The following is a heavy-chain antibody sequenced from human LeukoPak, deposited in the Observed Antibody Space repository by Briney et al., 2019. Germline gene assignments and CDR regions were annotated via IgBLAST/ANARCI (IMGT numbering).Heavy chain of an antibody. J-gene: IGHJ4*02. D-gene: IGHD3-9*01. CDR2: ISSSSSTI. Sequence: GGSLRLSCAASGFTFSSYSMNWVRQAPGKGLEWVSYISSSSSTIYYADSVKGRFTISRDNAKNSLYLQMNSLRAEDTAVYYCARVSRRYFDWLFDYWGQGTLVTVSS. V-gene: IGHV3-48*04. CDR1: GFTFSSYS. CDR3: ARVSRRYFDWLFDY.